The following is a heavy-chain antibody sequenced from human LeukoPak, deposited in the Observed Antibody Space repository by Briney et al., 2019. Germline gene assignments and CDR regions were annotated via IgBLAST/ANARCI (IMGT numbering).Heavy chain of an antibody. J-gene: IGHJ6*03. V-gene: IGHV4-59*01. CDR2: IYYSGST. D-gene: IGHD3-10*01. CDR3: ASTSREFDENHYYYYMDV. CDR1: GGSISSYY. Sequence: SSETLSLTCTVSGGSISSYYWSWIRQPPGKGLEWIGYIYYSGSTNYNPSLKSRVTISVDTSKNQFSLKLSSVTAADTAVYYCASTSREFDENHYYYYMDVWGKGTTVTVSS.